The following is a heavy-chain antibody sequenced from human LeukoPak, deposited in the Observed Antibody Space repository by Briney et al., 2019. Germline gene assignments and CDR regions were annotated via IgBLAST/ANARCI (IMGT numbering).Heavy chain of an antibody. CDR3: ARGGGFCGGDCYGIDY. J-gene: IGHJ4*02. CDR1: GFTFSPYS. D-gene: IGHD2-21*01. CDR2: ISSRSSFI. Sequence: GGSLRLSCAASGFTFSPYSMNWVRQAPGKGLEWVSLISSRSSFINYADSVKGRFIISRDDAKNSLYLQMNSLRAEDTAVYYCARGGGFCGGDCYGIDYWGQGTLVTVSP. V-gene: IGHV3-21*01.